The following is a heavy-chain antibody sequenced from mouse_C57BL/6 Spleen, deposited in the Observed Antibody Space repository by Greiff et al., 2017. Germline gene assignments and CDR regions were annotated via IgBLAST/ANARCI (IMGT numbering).Heavy chain of an antibody. D-gene: IGHD1-1*01. Sequence: VQLQQSGPELVKPGASVKIPCKASGYTFTDYNMDWVKQSHGKSLEWIGDINPNNGGTSYNQKFKGKATLTVDKSSSTAYMELRSLTSEDTAVYYCARSITTMDYWGQGTSVTVSS. CDR3: ARSITTMDY. V-gene: IGHV1-18*01. CDR1: GYTFTDYN. CDR2: INPNNGGT. J-gene: IGHJ4*01.